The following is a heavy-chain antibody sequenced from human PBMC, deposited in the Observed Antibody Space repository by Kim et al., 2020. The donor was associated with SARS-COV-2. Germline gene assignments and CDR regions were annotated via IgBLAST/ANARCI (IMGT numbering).Heavy chain of an antibody. CDR3: ASGNLWHDYGAYSLDF. Sequence: GGSLRLSCAASGFSVGDIFMSWVRQAPGKGLEWVAVLYSSGTPFFAASVKGRFTISRDSSKNTLDLQMYNLRAEDTALYYCASGNLWHDYGAYSLDFWGRGTLVTVSS. D-gene: IGHD4-17*01. J-gene: IGHJ4*02. CDR2: LYSSGTP. CDR1: GFSVGDIF. V-gene: IGHV3-66*01.